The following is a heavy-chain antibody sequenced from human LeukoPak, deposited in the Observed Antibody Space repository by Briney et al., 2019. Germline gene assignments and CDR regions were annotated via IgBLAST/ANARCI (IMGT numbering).Heavy chain of an antibody. CDR2: MNPNSGNT. V-gene: IGHV1-8*01. D-gene: IGHD2-2*01. CDR3: ARAELDVIVVPAAEENYYYYYMDV. CDR1: GYTFTSYD. Sequence: GASVKVSCKASGYTFTSYDINWVRQATGQGLEWMGWMNPNSGNTGYAQKFQGRVTMTRNTSISTAYMELSSLRSEDTAVYYCARAELDVIVVPAAEENYYYYYMDVWGKGTTVTVSS. J-gene: IGHJ6*03.